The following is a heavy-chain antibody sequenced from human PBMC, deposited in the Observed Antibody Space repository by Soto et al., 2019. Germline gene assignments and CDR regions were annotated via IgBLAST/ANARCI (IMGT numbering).Heavy chain of an antibody. J-gene: IGHJ4*02. CDR2: IYWDDDK. Sequence: QITLRESGPALVKPTQTLTLTCTFSGFSLTTSGEAVAWIRQPPGKALEWLGIIYWDDDKSYSPSLSNRITFTKDTSKNPVLLSMADVDPSDTATYYCAHTVAGTSGRDLDYWGQGTRVTVSS. CDR1: GFSLTTSGEA. D-gene: IGHD2-21*02. CDR3: AHTVAGTSGRDLDY. V-gene: IGHV2-5*02.